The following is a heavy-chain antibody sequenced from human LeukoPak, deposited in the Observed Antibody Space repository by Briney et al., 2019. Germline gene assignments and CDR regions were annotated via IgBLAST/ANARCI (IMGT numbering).Heavy chain of an antibody. V-gene: IGHV6-1*01. Sequence: SQTLSLTCDISGDSVSGDSVTWNWIRQSPSRGLEWLGRTYFRSKWKNDYAESVESRITINPDTSKNQFSLHLNSVTPEDTAVYFCARRSLGNWFDPWGQGTLVAVSS. J-gene: IGHJ5*02. CDR3: ARRSLGNWFDP. D-gene: IGHD7-27*01. CDR2: TYFRSKWKN. CDR1: GDSVSGDSVT.